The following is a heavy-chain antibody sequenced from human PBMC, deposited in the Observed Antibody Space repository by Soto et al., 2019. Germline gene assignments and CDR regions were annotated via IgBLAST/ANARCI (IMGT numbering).Heavy chain of an antibody. Sequence: AETLSLTCIVSGGSVTSYNWGWIRQSPGKGLEWIAYTYYTGSTNYNPSLQSRVTISLDTSKNQFSLKLSSVTAADTAVYYCAREEVTMSIDYWGQGTLVTVSS. D-gene: IGHD3-10*02. CDR1: GGSVTSYN. V-gene: IGHV4-4*08. J-gene: IGHJ4*02. CDR2: TYYTGST. CDR3: AREEVTMSIDY.